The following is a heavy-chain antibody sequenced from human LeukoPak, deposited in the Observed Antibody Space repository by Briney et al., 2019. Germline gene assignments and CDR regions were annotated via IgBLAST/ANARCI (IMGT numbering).Heavy chain of an antibody. CDR2: ICSSGGST. V-gene: IGHV3-23*01. Sequence: GGSLRLSCAASGFTFSSYAMSWVRQAPGKGLEWVSAICSSGGSTYYADSVKGRFTISRDNSKNTLYLQMNSLRAEDTAVYYCAKDIVVVPADRRGDYMDVWGKGTTVTVSS. CDR3: AKDIVVVPADRRGDYMDV. CDR1: GFTFSSYA. D-gene: IGHD2-2*01. J-gene: IGHJ6*03.